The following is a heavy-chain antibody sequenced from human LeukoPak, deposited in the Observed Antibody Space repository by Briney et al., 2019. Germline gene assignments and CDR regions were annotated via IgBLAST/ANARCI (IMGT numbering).Heavy chain of an antibody. CDR3: AKGIGDFWSGYYSLYYYGMDV. J-gene: IGHJ6*02. D-gene: IGHD3-3*01. Sequence: GGSLRLSCAASGFTFSSYAMSWVRQAPGKGLEWVSAISGSGGSTYYPDSVKGRFTISRDNSKNTLYLQMNSLRAEDTAVYYCAKGIGDFWSGYYSLYYYGMDVWGQGTTVTVSS. CDR2: ISGSGGST. V-gene: IGHV3-23*01. CDR1: GFTFSSYA.